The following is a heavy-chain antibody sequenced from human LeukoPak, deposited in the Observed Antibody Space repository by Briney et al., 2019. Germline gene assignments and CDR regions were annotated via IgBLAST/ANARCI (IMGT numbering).Heavy chain of an antibody. Sequence: ASVKVSCKASGYTFTSYGISWVRQAPGQGLEWMGWISAYNGNTDYAQKLQGRVTMSTDTSTSTGYMELRSLRSDDTAVYYCARGLQETLAWLKALSAFDIWGQGTMVTVSS. D-gene: IGHD5-24*01. CDR2: ISAYNGNT. J-gene: IGHJ3*02. CDR1: GYTFTSYG. V-gene: IGHV1-18*01. CDR3: ARGLQETLAWLKALSAFDI.